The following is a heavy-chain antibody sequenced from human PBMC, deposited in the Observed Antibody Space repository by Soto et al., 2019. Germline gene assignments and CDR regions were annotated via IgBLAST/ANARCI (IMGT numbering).Heavy chain of an antibody. D-gene: IGHD1-1*01. V-gene: IGHV3-21*06. Sequence: VQLVASGGGLVKPGGSLRLSCAASGFPFSGYSLSWVRQAPGRGLEWVSSITGSGFDIYYADSVKGRFSISRDNAKNSLYLQMNSLRAEDTAVYFCTRRTGTTYAPWGQGTLVTVAS. J-gene: IGHJ5*02. CDR3: TRRTGTTYAP. CDR1: GFPFSGYS. CDR2: ITGSGFDI.